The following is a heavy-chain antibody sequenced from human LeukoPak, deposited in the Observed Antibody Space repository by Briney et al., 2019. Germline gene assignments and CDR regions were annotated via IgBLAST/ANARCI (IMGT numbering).Heavy chain of an antibody. J-gene: IGHJ3*02. V-gene: IGHV3-21*01. D-gene: IGHD5-18*01. CDR3: ARDMRRIQLWVKGRDAFDI. CDR2: ISSSSSYI. CDR1: GFTFRTSG. Sequence: GGSLRLSCAASGFTFRTSGMNWVRQAPGKGLEWVSSISSSSSYIYYADSVKGRFTISRDNAKNSLYLQMNSLRAEDTAVYYCARDMRRIQLWVKGRDAFDIWGQGTMVTVSS.